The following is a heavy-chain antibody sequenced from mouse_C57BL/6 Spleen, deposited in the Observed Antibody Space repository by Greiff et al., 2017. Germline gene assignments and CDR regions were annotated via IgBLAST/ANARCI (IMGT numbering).Heavy chain of an antibody. V-gene: IGHV1-26*01. D-gene: IGHD3-2*02. J-gene: IGHJ3*01. CDR3: ARGGQLRLRRFAY. Sequence: VHVKQSGPELVKPGASVKMSCKASGYTFTDYYMNWVKQSHGKSLEWIGDINPNNGGTSYNQKFKGKATLTVDKSSSTAYMELRSLTSEDSAVYYCARGGQLRLRRFAYWGQGTLVTVSA. CDR1: GYTFTDYY. CDR2: INPNNGGT.